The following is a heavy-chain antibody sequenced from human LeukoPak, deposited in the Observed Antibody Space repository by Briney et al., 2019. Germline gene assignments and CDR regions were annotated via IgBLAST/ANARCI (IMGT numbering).Heavy chain of an antibody. J-gene: IGHJ6*03. D-gene: IGHD5-18*01. CDR2: INHSGSI. CDR1: GGSFSGYY. CDR3: ARGRRGYSYGRTGYYYYMDV. Sequence: SETLSLTCAVYGGSFSGYYWSWIRQPPGKGLEWIGEINHSGSINYNPSLKSRVTISVDTSKNQFSLKLSSVTAADTAVYYRARGRRGYSYGRTGYYYYMDVWGKGTTVTVSS. V-gene: IGHV4-34*01.